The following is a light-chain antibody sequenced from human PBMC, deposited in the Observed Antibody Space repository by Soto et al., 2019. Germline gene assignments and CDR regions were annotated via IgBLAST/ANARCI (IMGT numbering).Light chain of an antibody. J-gene: IGKJ1*01. CDR3: QQYNSYWP. CDR2: DTS. Sequence: DIQMTQSPSTLSGSVGDRVTITCRASQTISSWLAWYQQKPGKAPNLLIYDTSSLKSGVPSRFSASGSGTEFTLTISSLQPDDFATYYCQQYNSYWPFGQGTKVDNK. V-gene: IGKV1-5*01. CDR1: QTISSW.